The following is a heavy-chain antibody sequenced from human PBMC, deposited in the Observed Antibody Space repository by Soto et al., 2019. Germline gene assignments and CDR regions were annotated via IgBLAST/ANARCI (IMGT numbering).Heavy chain of an antibody. V-gene: IGHV4-31*03. D-gene: IGHD6-13*01. Sequence: LSETLSLTCTVSGGSISSGGYYWSWIRQHPGKGLEWIGYIYYSGSTYYNPSLKSRVTISVDTSKNQFSLKLSSVTAADTAVYYCARDSRQQLVLDYWGQGTLVTVSS. J-gene: IGHJ4*02. CDR2: IYYSGST. CDR1: GGSISSGGYY. CDR3: ARDSRQQLVLDY.